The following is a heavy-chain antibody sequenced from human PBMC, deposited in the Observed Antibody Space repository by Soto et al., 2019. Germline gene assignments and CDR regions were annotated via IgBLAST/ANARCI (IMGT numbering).Heavy chain of an antibody. J-gene: IGHJ3*02. CDR3: EKDLGYTSSWYYALHI. CDR2: ISGSGGTT. V-gene: IGHV3-23*01. D-gene: IGHD6-13*01. CDR1: GFTFSSYA. Sequence: EVQLLESGGGLVQPGGSLRLSCVGSGFTFSSYAIHWFRQAPGQGLEWVSGISGSGGTTFYADSVKGRFTLSRDNSKSTLYLQMNSLRAEDTATYYCEKDLGYTSSWYYALHIWGQGTMVTVS.